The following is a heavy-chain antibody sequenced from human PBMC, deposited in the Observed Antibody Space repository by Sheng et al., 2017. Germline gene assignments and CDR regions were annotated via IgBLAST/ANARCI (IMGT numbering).Heavy chain of an antibody. CDR3: ARERWSYYYYGMDV. CDR1: GFTFSSYE. D-gene: IGHD4-17*01. CDR2: ISSSGSTI. Sequence: EVQLVESGGGLVQPGGSLRLSCAASGFTFSSYEMNWVRQAPGKGLEWVSYISSSGSTIYYADSVKGRFTISRDNAKNSLYLQMNSLRAEDTAVYYCARERWSYYYYGMDVWGQGTTVTVSS. V-gene: IGHV3-48*03. J-gene: IGHJ6*02.